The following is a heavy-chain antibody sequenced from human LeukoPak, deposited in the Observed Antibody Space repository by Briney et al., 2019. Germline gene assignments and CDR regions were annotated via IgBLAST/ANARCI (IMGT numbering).Heavy chain of an antibody. Sequence: GGSLRLSCAASGFTFSTYGMSWVRQAPGKGLEWVRSISGSGGATYYADSVKGRFTISRDNSRNTLYLQMNSLRADDTAVYYCAKVWEHTYYCYYYMDVWGKGTTVTVSS. J-gene: IGHJ6*03. D-gene: IGHD1-26*01. CDR3: AKVWEHTYYCYYYMDV. V-gene: IGHV3-23*01. CDR2: ISGSGGAT. CDR1: GFTFSTYG.